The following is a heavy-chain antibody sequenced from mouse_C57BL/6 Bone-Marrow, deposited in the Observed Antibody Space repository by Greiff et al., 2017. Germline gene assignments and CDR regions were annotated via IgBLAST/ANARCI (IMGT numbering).Heavy chain of an antibody. Sequence: EVQLVESGGGLVKPGGSLKLSCAASGFTFSSYAMSRVRQTPEKRLEWVATISDGGSYTYYPDNVKGRFTISRDNAKNNLYLQMSHLKSEDTAMYYCARADSSGPAWFAYWGQGTLVTVSA. V-gene: IGHV5-4*01. CDR3: ARADSSGPAWFAY. CDR2: ISDGGSYT. D-gene: IGHD3-2*02. J-gene: IGHJ3*01. CDR1: GFTFSSYA.